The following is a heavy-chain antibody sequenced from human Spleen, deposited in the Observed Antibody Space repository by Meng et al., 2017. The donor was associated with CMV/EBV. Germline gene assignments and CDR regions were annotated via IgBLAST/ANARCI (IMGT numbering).Heavy chain of an antibody. CDR3: AKGAPHWFDP. Sequence: ETLSLTCAASGFTFRNYAMSWVRQAPGKGLEWVSAISGSGGSTYYADSVKGRFTISRDNSKNTLYLQMNSLRAEDTAVYYCAKGAPHWFDPWGQGTLVTVSS. CDR2: ISGSGGST. V-gene: IGHV3-23*01. CDR1: GFTFRNYA. J-gene: IGHJ5*02. D-gene: IGHD3-16*01.